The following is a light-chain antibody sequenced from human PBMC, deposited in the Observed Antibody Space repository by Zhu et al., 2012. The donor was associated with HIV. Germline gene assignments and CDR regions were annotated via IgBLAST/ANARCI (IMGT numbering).Light chain of an antibody. Sequence: DIQMPQSPSTLSASVGGTVTITCRASQSIGSYLAWYQQKPGKAPKLLIYKASKLEGGVPSRFSGSASETEFTLTISSLQPDDFATYFCQHYNGYSRTFGQGTKLEIK. CDR3: QHYNGYSRT. CDR1: QSIGSY. CDR2: KAS. V-gene: IGKV1-5*03. J-gene: IGKJ2*01.